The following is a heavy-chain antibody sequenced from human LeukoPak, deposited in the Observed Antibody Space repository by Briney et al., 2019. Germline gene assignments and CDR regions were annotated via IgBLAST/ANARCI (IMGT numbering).Heavy chain of an antibody. CDR2: IYYSGST. J-gene: IGHJ4*02. CDR1: GGSISSSSYY. V-gene: IGHV4-39*01. CDR3: VRGDWGSGY. Sequence: PSETLSLTCTVSGGSISSSSYYWGWIRQPPGKGLEWIGSIYYSGSTYYNPSLKSRVTISVDTSKNQFSLKLSSVTAADTAVYYCVRGDWGSGYWGQGTLVTVSS. D-gene: IGHD7-27*01.